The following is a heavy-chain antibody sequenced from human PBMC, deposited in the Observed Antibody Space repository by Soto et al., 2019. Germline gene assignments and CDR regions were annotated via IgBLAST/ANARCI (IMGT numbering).Heavy chain of an antibody. D-gene: IGHD1-26*01. CDR3: AILRVGLNWYFDL. CDR1: GFTFSDYY. CDR2: ISSSGSYI. J-gene: IGHJ2*01. V-gene: IGHV3-11*06. Sequence: QMQLVESGGDLVKPGGSLRLSCEASGFTFSDYYMSWIRQVPGQGLEWLSFISSSGSYIKYSDSMRGRLTVSRDNGKNSLYLQMHSLRVEDTAVYYCAILRVGLNWYFDLWGRGTMVPVSA.